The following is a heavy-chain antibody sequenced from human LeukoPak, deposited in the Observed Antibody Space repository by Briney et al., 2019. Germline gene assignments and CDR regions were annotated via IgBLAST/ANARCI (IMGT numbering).Heavy chain of an antibody. D-gene: IGHD4-23*01. J-gene: IGHJ5*02. V-gene: IGHV1-46*01. Sequence: AASVKVSCKASGGTFSSYAISWVRQAPGRGLEWMGIINPSGGSTSYAQKFQGRVTMTRDVSTSTDYMELSSLRSEDTAVYYCARDNSVEDTAWWFDPWGQGTLVTVSS. CDR3: ARDNSVEDTAWWFDP. CDR2: INPSGGST. CDR1: GGTFSSYA.